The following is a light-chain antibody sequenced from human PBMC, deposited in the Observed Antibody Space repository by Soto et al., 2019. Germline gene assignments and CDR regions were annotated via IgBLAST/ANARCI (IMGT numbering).Light chain of an antibody. CDR3: QQRSNWPRT. CDR2: AAS. CDR1: QDISNY. Sequence: DIQMTQSPSSLSASVGNRVSIPCRASQDISNYLAWYQQKPGKVPKVLIYAASTLQPGVPSRFSGSGSGTDFTLTINSLQPDDIAVYYCQQRSNWPRTFGQGTKVEIK. J-gene: IGKJ1*01. V-gene: IGKV1-27*01.